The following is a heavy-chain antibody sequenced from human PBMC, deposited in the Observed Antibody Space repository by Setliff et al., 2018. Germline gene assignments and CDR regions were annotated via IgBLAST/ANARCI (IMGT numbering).Heavy chain of an antibody. J-gene: IGHJ2*01. CDR1: GGSIGSSF. V-gene: IGHV4-59*01. CDR3: ARAVDSSGYFPYWYFDL. Sequence: SETLSLTCTVSGGSIGSSFWNWIRQSPGKGLEWIGYKSNRGDTNSNPSLRSRLTMSVDTSKSQFSLDLTSVTAADTAVYFCARAVDSSGYFPYWYFDLWGRGALVTVSS. D-gene: IGHD3-22*01. CDR2: KSNRGDT.